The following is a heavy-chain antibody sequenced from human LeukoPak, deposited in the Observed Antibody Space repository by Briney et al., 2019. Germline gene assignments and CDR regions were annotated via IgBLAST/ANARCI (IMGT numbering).Heavy chain of an antibody. J-gene: IGHJ5*02. CDR3: AREGYSGYYFPNPPGWFDP. CDR2: IYYSGST. V-gene: IGHV4-59*01. D-gene: IGHD5-12*01. CDR1: GGSISSYY. Sequence: SETLSLTCTVSGGSISSYYWSWIRQPPGKGLEWIGYIYYSGSTNYNPSLKSRVTISVDTSKNQFSLKLSSVTAADTAVYYCAREGYSGYYFPNPPGWFDPWGQGTLVTVSS.